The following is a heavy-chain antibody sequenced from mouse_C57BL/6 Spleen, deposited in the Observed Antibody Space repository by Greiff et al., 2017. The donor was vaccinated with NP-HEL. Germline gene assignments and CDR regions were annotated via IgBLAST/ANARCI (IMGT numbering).Heavy chain of an antibody. J-gene: IGHJ3*01. D-gene: IGHD6-5*01. CDR1: GYAFSSSW. CDR3: ARAELCPAY. CDR2: IYPGDGDT. V-gene: IGHV1-82*01. Sequence: QVQLKQSGPELVKPGASVKISCKASGYAFSSSWMNWVKQRPGKGLEWIGRIYPGDGDTNYNGKFKGKATLTADKSSSTAYMQLSSLTSEDSAVYFCARAELCPAYWGQGTLVTVSA.